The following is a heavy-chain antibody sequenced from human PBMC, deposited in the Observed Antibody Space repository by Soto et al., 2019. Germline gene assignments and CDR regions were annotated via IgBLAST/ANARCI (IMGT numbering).Heavy chain of an antibody. CDR1: GYSFTSYW. CDR2: IDPSDSYT. V-gene: IGHV5-10-1*01. J-gene: IGHJ6*02. CDR3: ARVLRYFDWLSTPSYYYYGMDV. Sequence: PGESLKISCKGSGYSFTSYWISWVRQMPGKGLEWMGRIDPSDSYTNYSPSFQGPVTISADKSISTAYLQWSSLKASDTAMYYCARVLRYFDWLSTPSYYYYGMDVWGQGTTVAVSS. D-gene: IGHD3-9*01.